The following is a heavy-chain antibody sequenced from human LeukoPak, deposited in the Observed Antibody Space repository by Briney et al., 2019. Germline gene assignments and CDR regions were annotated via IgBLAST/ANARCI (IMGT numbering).Heavy chain of an antibody. D-gene: IGHD3-3*01. CDR3: TRAAKMRFLEWFPFDP. V-gene: IGHV4-61*02. CDR1: GGSISSGRYY. CDR2: IHTSGST. Sequence: SQTLSLTCTVSGGSISSGRYYWTWIRQPAGKRLHWIGRIHTSGSTGYSPSLKSRVTISLDTSKNQFSLRLSSVTAADTAVYYCTRAAKMRFLEWFPFDPWGQGTLVTVSS. J-gene: IGHJ5*02.